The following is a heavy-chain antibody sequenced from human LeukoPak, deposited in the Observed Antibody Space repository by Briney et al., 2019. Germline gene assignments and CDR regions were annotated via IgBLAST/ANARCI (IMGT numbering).Heavy chain of an antibody. J-gene: IGHJ4*02. V-gene: IGHV4-59*01. CDR1: GGSISSYY. CDR3: AIVDSYGSRLDY. D-gene: IGHD5-18*01. CDR2: IHYSGSA. Sequence: PSETLSLTCIVSGGSISSYYWSWIRQFPGKGLEWIGYIHYSGSANYNPSLKSRVSISVDTSKKQFSLKLNSVTAADTAVYYCAIVDSYGSRLDYWGQGTLVTVSS.